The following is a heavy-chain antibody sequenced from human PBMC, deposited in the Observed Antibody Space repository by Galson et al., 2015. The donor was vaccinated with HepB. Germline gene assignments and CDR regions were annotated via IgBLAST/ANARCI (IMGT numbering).Heavy chain of an antibody. Sequence: SLRHSCAASGFTFSSYVMTWVRQAPGKGLEWVSGISGSGSSTYYADSVKGRFTISRDNSRNTLYLQMNSLRAEDTAVYYCVIRCSSTTCQKVDPWGQGTLVTVSS. CDR1: GFTFSSYV. CDR3: VIRCSSTTCQKVDP. CDR2: ISGSGSST. J-gene: IGHJ5*02. V-gene: IGHV3-23*01. D-gene: IGHD2-2*01.